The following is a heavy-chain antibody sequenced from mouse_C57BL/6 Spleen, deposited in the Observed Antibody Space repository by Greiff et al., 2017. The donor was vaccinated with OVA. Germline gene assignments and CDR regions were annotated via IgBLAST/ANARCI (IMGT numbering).Heavy chain of an antibody. CDR3: ARRLTTVVATYYFDY. V-gene: IGHV1-61*01. Sequence: VQLQQPGAELVRPGSSVKLSCKASGYTFTSYWMDWVKQRPGQGLEWIGNIYPSDSETHYNQKFKDKATLTVDKSSSTAYMQLSSLTSEDSAVYYCARRLTTVVATYYFDYWGQGTTLTVSS. D-gene: IGHD1-1*01. CDR2: IYPSDSET. CDR1: GYTFTSYW. J-gene: IGHJ2*01.